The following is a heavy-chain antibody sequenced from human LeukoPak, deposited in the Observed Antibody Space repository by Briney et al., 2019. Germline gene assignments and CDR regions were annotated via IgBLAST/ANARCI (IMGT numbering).Heavy chain of an antibody. J-gene: IGHJ6*04. D-gene: IGHD2-2*01. CDR3: ARAEVVPAAGGMDV. V-gene: IGHV4-34*01. CDR1: GGSFGGYY. Sequence: SETLSLTCAVYGGSFGGYYWSWIRQPPGKGLEWIGEINHSGSTNYNPSLKSRVTISVDTSKNQFSLKLSSVTAADTAVYYCARAEVVPAAGGMDVWGKGTTVTVSS. CDR2: INHSGST.